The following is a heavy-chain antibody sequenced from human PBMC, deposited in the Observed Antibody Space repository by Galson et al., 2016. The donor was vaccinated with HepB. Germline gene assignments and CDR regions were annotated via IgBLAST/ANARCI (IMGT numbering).Heavy chain of an antibody. CDR1: GFTFSSYA. CDR3: TRVGYRLWFGAPIKDYGMDV. CDR2: IRSKSNNYAT. Sequence: SLRLSCAASGFTFSSYALHWVRQASGKGLEWVGRIRSKSNNYATAYAASVKGRFTIYRDDSKRMAFLQMDSLKTEDTAVYYCTRVGYRLWFGAPIKDYGMDVWGQGTLVTVSS. D-gene: IGHD3-10*01. V-gene: IGHV3-73*01. J-gene: IGHJ6*02.